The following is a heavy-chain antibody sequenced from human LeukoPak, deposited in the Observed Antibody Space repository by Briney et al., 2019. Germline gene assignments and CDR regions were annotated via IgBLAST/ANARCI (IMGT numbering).Heavy chain of an antibody. Sequence: GASVKVSCKASGYTFTSYGISWVRQAPGQGLEWMGWISAYNGNTNYAQKLQGRVTMTTDTSTSTAYMELRSLSSDDTAVYHCARDREYSSSSRPNYYYYYYMDVWGKGTTVTVSS. D-gene: IGHD6-6*01. CDR3: ARDREYSSSSRPNYYYYYYMDV. V-gene: IGHV1-18*01. CDR1: GYTFTSYG. J-gene: IGHJ6*03. CDR2: ISAYNGNT.